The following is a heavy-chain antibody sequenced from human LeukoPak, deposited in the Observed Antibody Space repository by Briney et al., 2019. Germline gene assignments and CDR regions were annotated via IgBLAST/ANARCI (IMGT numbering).Heavy chain of an antibody. CDR2: ILYDGSNS. V-gene: IGHV3-30*03. CDR3: ARASRRDGSPGY. D-gene: IGHD5-24*01. Sequence: GGSLRLSCEASGFAFSKYGMYWVRQAPGKGLEWVALILYDGSNSYYADSVKDRFTISRDNSMNTLYLQMNSLRAEDTAVYYCARASRRDGSPGYWGQGTLVTV. CDR1: GFAFSKYG. J-gene: IGHJ4*02.